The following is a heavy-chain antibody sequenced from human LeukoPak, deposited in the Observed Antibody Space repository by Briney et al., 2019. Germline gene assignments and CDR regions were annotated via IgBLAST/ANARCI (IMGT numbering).Heavy chain of an antibody. CDR2: FDLSDSYI. D-gene: IGHD5-12*01. V-gene: IGHV5-10-1*01. CDR1: GYTFTNYW. J-gene: IGHJ2*01. Sequence: GESLKISCKGSGYTFTNYWIGWVRQMPGKGLEWMGRFDLSDSYINYSPSFQGHVTISADKSNSTAYLQWSTLKAADTAMYYCARRGMGYSGYDGYWYFDLWGRGTLVTVSS. CDR3: ARRGMGYSGYDGYWYFDL.